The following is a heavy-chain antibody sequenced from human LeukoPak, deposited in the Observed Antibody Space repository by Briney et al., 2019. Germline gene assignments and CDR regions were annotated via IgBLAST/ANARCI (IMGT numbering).Heavy chain of an antibody. CDR3: ARDLAWDAFDI. Sequence: GGSLRLSCAASGYNFTNYNMNWVRQAPGKGLEWVSSIHSSSGSIYYADSLKGRFTISRDNAKNSLYLQMNSLRAEDTAVYYCARDLAWDAFDIWGQGTMVTVSS. J-gene: IGHJ3*02. CDR2: IHSSSGSI. CDR1: GYNFTNYN. V-gene: IGHV3-21*01.